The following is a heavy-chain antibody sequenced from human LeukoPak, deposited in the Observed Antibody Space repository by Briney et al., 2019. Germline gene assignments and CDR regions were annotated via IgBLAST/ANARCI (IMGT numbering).Heavy chain of an antibody. D-gene: IGHD6-19*01. CDR1: GFTFSDAW. CDR2: IKSKRRGGTT. J-gene: IGHJ4*02. V-gene: IGHV3-15*01. CDR3: ARPLFTSGWYWVY. Sequence: KPGGSLRLSCAASGFTFSDAWMSWVRQAPGKGLEWVGRIKSKRRGGTTDYAAPVKGRFTISRDNAKNSLYLEMNSLRAEDTAVYYCARPLFTSGWYWVYWGQGTLVTVSS.